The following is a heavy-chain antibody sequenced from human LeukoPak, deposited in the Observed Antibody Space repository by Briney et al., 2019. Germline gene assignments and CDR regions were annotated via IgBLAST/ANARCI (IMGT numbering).Heavy chain of an antibody. CDR3: ARSYDFWSGYYGY. D-gene: IGHD3-3*01. CDR1: GYTFTGYY. V-gene: IGHV1-2*02. CDR2: INPNSGGT. Sequence: GESLKISCKGSGYTFTGYYMHWVRQAPGQGLEWMGWINPNSGGTNYAQKFQGRVTMTRDTSISTAYMELSRLRSDDTAVYYCARSYDFWSGYYGYWGQGTLVTVSS. J-gene: IGHJ4*02.